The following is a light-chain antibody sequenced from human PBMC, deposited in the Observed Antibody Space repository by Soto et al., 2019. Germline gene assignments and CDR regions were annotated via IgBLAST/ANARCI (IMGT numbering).Light chain of an antibody. CDR3: CSYSNSSALPYV. Sequence: QSALTQPASVSGSPGQSITISCTGTSSDVGGYNYVSWYQQLPGKAPKLMIFDVSARPSGVSDRFSGSKSGNTASLTISGLPPEDEADDYCCSYSNSSALPYVFGTGTKVTVL. CDR2: DVS. V-gene: IGLV2-14*01. J-gene: IGLJ1*01. CDR1: SSDVGGYNY.